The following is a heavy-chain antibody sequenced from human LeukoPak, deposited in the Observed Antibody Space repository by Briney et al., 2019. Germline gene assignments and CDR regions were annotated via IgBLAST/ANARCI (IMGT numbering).Heavy chain of an antibody. CDR1: GGSFRGYY. J-gene: IGHJ3*02. V-gene: IGHV4-34*01. D-gene: IGHD5-18*01. Sequence: SETLSLTCAVFGGSFRGYYWSWIRQSPGKGLEWIGEINHRGSTTYNPSLKSRVTISVDTSKNQFSLKLSSPTAADTAVYFCARSHLWPTGTFDIWDQGTMVTVSS. CDR2: INHRGST. CDR3: ARSHLWPTGTFDI.